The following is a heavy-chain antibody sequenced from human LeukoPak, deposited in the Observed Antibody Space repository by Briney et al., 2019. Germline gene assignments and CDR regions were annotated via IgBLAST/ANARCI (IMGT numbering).Heavy chain of an antibody. D-gene: IGHD3-3*01. Sequence: SETLSLTCTVSGGSISSRSYYWGWIRRPPGKGLGWVGCVYYRGYTSYNPSLKCRVAMSVDTSKNQFSLKLSSVAAADTALYYCARHRGALFGPKDVWGQGTTVTVSS. CDR1: GGSISSRSYY. CDR2: VYYRGYT. CDR3: ARHRGALFGPKDV. J-gene: IGHJ6*02. V-gene: IGHV4-39*01.